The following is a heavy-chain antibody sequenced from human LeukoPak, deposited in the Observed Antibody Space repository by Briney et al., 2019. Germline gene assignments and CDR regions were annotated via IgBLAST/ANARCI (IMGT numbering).Heavy chain of an antibody. V-gene: IGHV1-3*01. D-gene: IGHD6-19*01. CDR3: TIGLAGDWDAFDI. CDR2: IHADSGNT. J-gene: IGHJ3*02. Sequence: ASVRVSCKPSGYTFTRCAVHWVRQAPGQRLEWMGWIHADSGNTKYSQKLQGRVTIARDTSASTIYMELSSLRFEDAAVYFCTIGLAGDWDAFDIWGLGT. CDR1: GYTFTRCA.